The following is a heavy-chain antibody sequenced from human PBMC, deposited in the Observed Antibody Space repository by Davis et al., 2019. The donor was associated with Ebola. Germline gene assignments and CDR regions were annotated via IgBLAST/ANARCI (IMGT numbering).Heavy chain of an antibody. Sequence: GESLKISCAVSGFTFSSYSMNWVRQAPGKGLEWVSSISSSSSYIYYADSVKGRFTISRDNAKNSLYLQMNSLRAEDTAVYYCARDLIIVLVPAATEGYYYGMDVWGQGTTVTVSS. CDR2: ISSSSSYI. CDR3: ARDLIIVLVPAATEGYYYGMDV. CDR1: GFTFSSYS. V-gene: IGHV3-21*01. D-gene: IGHD2-2*01. J-gene: IGHJ6*02.